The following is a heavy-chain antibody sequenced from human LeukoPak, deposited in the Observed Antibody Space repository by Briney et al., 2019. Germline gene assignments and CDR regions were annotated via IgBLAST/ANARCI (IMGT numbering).Heavy chain of an antibody. V-gene: IGHV3-30-3*01. CDR1: GFTFSSYA. CDR3: ARGVKDYYDSSGYYGYFQH. Sequence: PGGSLRLSCAASGFTFSSYAMHWVRQAPGKGLEWVAFISYDGSNKYYADSVKGRFTISRDNSKNTLYLQMNSLRAEDTAVYYCARGVKDYYDSSGYYGYFQHWGQGTLVTVSS. D-gene: IGHD3-22*01. J-gene: IGHJ1*01. CDR2: ISYDGSNK.